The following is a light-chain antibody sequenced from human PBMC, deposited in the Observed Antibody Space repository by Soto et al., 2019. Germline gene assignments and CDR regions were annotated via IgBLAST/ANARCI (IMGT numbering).Light chain of an antibody. J-gene: IGKJ4*01. CDR2: KAS. CDR3: QHTRAYPST. CDR1: QSISSY. V-gene: IGKV1-5*03. Sequence: IQMAQSRSTLSASVGARVTITCRASQSISSYLAWYQKKPGKAPKLLIYKASTLQSGVPSRFSGSGSGTDFTLTISSLQADDFASYYCQHTRAYPSTFGGGTKVDIK.